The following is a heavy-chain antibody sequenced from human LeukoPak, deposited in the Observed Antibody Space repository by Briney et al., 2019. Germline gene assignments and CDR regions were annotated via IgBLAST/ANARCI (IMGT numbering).Heavy chain of an antibody. CDR1: GFTFSDYY. CDR3: ARDCSGGSCYSV. J-gene: IGHJ4*02. D-gene: IGHD2-15*01. V-gene: IGHV3-11*06. Sequence: GGSLRLSCAASGFTFSDYYMSWIRQAPGKGLEWVSYISSSSSYTNYADSVEGRFTISRDNAKNSLYLQMNSLRAEDTAVYYCARDCSGGSCYSVWGQGTLVTVSS. CDR2: ISSSSSYT.